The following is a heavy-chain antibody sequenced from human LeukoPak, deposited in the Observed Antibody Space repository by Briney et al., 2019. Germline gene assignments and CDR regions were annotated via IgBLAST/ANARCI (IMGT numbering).Heavy chain of an antibody. D-gene: IGHD5-18*01. V-gene: IGHV3-49*03. Sequence: GGSLRLSCTSSGFTFGTYAVSWFRQAPGKGLEWVAFIRSKTFGGTTEYAASVEGRFTISRDDSKSVACLQMNSLKTEDTAVYYCTRYSGRTDYWGQGTLVTVSS. CDR1: GFTFGTYA. CDR2: IRSKTFGGTT. J-gene: IGHJ4*02. CDR3: TRYSGRTDY.